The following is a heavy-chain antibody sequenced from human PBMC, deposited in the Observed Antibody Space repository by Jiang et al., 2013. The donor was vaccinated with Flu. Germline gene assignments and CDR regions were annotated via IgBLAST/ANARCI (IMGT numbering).Heavy chain of an antibody. CDR2: IYYSGTT. Sequence: PGLVKPSETLSLTCTVSGGSISSYYWSWMRQPPGKGLEWIGFIYYSGTTSYNPSLESRITISVDTSKNQFSLKLASVTAADTAVYYCARISRRGYCSTASCYRDAFDVWGQGTVVTVSS. V-gene: IGHV4-59*08. CDR1: GGSISSYY. D-gene: IGHD2-2*01. J-gene: IGHJ3*01. CDR3: ARISRRGYCSTASCYRDAFDV.